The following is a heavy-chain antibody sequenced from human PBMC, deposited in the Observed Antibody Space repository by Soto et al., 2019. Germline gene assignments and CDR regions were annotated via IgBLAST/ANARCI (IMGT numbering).Heavy chain of an antibody. Sequence: GGSLRLSCAASGFPFNNAWINWVRQVPGKGLEWVGRVKSKADDGSGDYAAPVKGRFVVSRDDSKDIVYLQMNSLKIEDTGVYYCTTDSRTTLPEIRFDYRGHGTQVTVSS. V-gene: IGHV3-15*07. CDR1: GFPFNNAW. D-gene: IGHD1-26*01. J-gene: IGHJ4*01. CDR3: TTDSRTTLPEIRFDY. CDR2: VKSKADDGSG.